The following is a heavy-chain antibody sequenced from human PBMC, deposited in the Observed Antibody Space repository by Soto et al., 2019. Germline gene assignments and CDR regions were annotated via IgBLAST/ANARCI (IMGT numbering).Heavy chain of an antibody. V-gene: IGHV3-23*01. CDR1: GFTFSSYG. Sequence: EVQLLESGGGLVQPGGSLRLSCAASGFTFSSYGMTWVRQAPGKGLEWVSFSSATGAGTYYADSVKGRFTISRDNSKNTQYLQMTNRRADDTAVYYCAKDRRAGGNYGFYSDFWGQGALVIVSS. J-gene: IGHJ4*02. D-gene: IGHD1-7*01. CDR2: SSATGAGT. CDR3: AKDRRAGGNYGFYSDF.